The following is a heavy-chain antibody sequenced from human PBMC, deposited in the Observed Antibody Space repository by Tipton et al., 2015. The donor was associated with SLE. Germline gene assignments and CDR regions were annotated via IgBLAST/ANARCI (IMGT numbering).Heavy chain of an antibody. V-gene: IGHV4-34*03. CDR1: GGSFSGYY. CDR2: INHSGST. Sequence: TLSLTCAVYGGSFSGYYWSWIRQPPGKGLEWIGEINHSGSTNYNPSLNSRLTISLDTSKNQFSLRLNSVTAADTAVYYCGTIDYTTSPDIHWGQGTLVTVSS. CDR3: GTIDYTTSPDIH. D-gene: IGHD2-2*02. J-gene: IGHJ4*02.